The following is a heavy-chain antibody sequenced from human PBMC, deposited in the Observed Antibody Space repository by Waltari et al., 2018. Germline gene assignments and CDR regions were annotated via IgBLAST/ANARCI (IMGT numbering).Heavy chain of an antibody. CDR3: ARALWRVGTRGDFFDI. Sequence: QVQLRESGPGLVKSSETLSLTCSVSGDSLGTNYWSWIRQSPGKGLEWIGYVQTSGSTDYNHSFRGRVTMSADASKNQFSLTLKSLTAADTATYFCARALWRVGTRGDFFDIWGRGTTVTVS. V-gene: IGHV4-4*08. CDR2: VQTSGST. J-gene: IGHJ3*02. CDR1: GDSLGTNY. D-gene: IGHD1-7*01.